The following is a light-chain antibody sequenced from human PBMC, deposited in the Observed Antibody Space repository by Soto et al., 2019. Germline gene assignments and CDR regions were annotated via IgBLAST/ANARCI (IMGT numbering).Light chain of an antibody. CDR2: GAS. Sequence: EIVMTQSPXTLSVSPGERATLSCRASQSVSSNLAWYQQKPGQAPRLLIYGASTRATGIPARFSGSRSGTEFTLTISSLQSEDFAVYYCQQYNNWPYTFGQGTKLEIK. CDR1: QSVSSN. CDR3: QQYNNWPYT. J-gene: IGKJ2*01. V-gene: IGKV3-15*01.